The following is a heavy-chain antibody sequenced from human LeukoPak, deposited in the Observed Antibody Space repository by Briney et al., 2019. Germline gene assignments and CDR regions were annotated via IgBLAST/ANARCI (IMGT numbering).Heavy chain of an antibody. D-gene: IGHD2-15*01. CDR3: GRPPRPVAWNWFDP. J-gene: IGHJ5*02. Sequence: RPGGSLRLSCRTSGFTFGDYALSWFRQAPGKGLEWVGFISSKSYGGTAEYAASVKDRFTISRDDSTRIAYLQMKSLKTEDTGVYYCGRPPRPVAWNWFDPWGQGTLVTVSS. V-gene: IGHV3-49*03. CDR1: GFTFGDYA. CDR2: ISSKSYGGTA.